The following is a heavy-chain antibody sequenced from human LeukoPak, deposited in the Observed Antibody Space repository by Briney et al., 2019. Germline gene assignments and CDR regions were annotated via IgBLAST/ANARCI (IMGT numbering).Heavy chain of an antibody. CDR2: IYTSGCT. V-gene: IGHV4-4*07. Sequence: SETLSLTCTVSGGSISSYYWSWIRQPAGKGLEWIGRIYTSGCTNYNPSLKSRVTMSVDTSKNQFSLKLSSVTAADTAVYYCASSRLNHPVDYWGQGTLVTVSS. CDR1: GGSISSYY. D-gene: IGHD1-14*01. CDR3: ASSRLNHPVDY. J-gene: IGHJ4*02.